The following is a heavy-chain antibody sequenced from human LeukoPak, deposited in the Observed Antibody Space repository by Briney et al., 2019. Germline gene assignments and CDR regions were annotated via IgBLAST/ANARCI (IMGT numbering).Heavy chain of an antibody. CDR2: ISSSSSYI. J-gene: IGHJ4*02. Sequence: GGSLRLSCAASGFTFSSYSMNWVRQAPGKGLEWVSSISSSSSYIYYADSVKGRFTVSRDNAKNSLYLQMNSLRAEDTAVYYCARDFVWAAYGSGSPFDYWGQGTLVTVSS. CDR1: GFTFSSYS. V-gene: IGHV3-21*01. D-gene: IGHD3-10*01. CDR3: ARDFVWAAYGSGSPFDY.